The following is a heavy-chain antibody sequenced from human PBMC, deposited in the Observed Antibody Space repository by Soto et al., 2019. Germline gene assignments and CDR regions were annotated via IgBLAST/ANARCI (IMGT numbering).Heavy chain of an antibody. Sequence: GGSLRLSCAASGFTFSSYSMNWVRQAPGKGLEWVSSISSSSSYIYYADSVKGRFTISRDNAKNSLYLQMNSLRAEDTAVYYCARDHAGSGWSDYWGQGTLVTVS. D-gene: IGHD6-19*01. CDR3: ARDHAGSGWSDY. CDR1: GFTFSSYS. CDR2: ISSSSSYI. V-gene: IGHV3-21*01. J-gene: IGHJ4*02.